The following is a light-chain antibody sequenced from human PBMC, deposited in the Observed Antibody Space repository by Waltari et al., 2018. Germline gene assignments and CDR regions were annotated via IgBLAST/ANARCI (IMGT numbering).Light chain of an antibody. V-gene: IGLV2-23*02. CDR3: CSYTTSDTFV. Sequence: QSALPQPASVSGSPGQSITISCTGTSSDVGRYNFVTWYQQHPGKAPKLMIYEASKRPSGVSNRFSGSKSGNTASLTISGLQAEDEADYYCCSYTTSDTFVFGGGTKLTVL. CDR1: SSDVGRYNF. CDR2: EAS. J-gene: IGLJ2*01.